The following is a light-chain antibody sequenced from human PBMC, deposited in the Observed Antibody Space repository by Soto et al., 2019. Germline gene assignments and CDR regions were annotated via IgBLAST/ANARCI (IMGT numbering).Light chain of an antibody. CDR2: DVT. Sequence: QSVLSQPASVSGSPGQSITVSCTGTSSDVGGYNSVSWYQQHPGKAPKLMIYDVTNRPSGVSDRFSGSKSGNTASLTISGLQAEDEADFYCSSYTTSHTLVFGTGTKVTGL. CDR3: SSYTTSHTLV. J-gene: IGLJ1*01. CDR1: SSDVGGYNS. V-gene: IGLV2-14*01.